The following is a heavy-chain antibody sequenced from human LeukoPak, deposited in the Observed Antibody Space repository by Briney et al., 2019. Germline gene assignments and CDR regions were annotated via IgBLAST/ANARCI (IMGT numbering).Heavy chain of an antibody. J-gene: IGHJ4*02. CDR1: GASISSHC. V-gene: IGHV4-59*11. Sequence: SETLSLTCTVSGASISSHCWDWIRQPPGKGLEWIGYICHSGSTYYNPSLMSRVTMSLTTSKDQFSLTLSSVTAADTALYYCASRPGSNWYGVFDYWSQGTVVTVSS. CDR3: ASRPGSNWYGVFDY. D-gene: IGHD6-13*01. CDR2: ICHSGST.